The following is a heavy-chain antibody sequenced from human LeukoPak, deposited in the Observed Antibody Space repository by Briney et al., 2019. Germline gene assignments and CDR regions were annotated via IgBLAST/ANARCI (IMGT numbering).Heavy chain of an antibody. V-gene: IGHV3-7*05. J-gene: IGHJ4*02. CDR2: IKQDGSEK. CDR3: ARVYPPPPVAGPYYFDY. D-gene: IGHD6-19*01. CDR1: GFTFSSYW. Sequence: PGGSLRLSCAASGFTFSSYWMSCVRQAPGKGLEWVANIKQDGSEKYYVDSVKGRFTISRDNAKNSLYLQMNSLRAEDTAVYYCARVYPPPPVAGPYYFDYWGQGTLVTVSS.